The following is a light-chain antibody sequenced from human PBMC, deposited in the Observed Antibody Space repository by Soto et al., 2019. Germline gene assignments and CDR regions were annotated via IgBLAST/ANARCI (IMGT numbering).Light chain of an antibody. V-gene: IGKV1-12*01. J-gene: IGKJ1*01. CDR3: QQANHFPPWT. Sequence: EIQLTQSPSSLSASIGDSVTITCRAIEESRSWVCWYQQKPGEAPKLLIFAASSLQSGVPSRFSGSGSGTHVTLTITSLQPEDFATYYCQQANHFPPWTVGQGTQV. CDR2: AAS. CDR1: EESRSW.